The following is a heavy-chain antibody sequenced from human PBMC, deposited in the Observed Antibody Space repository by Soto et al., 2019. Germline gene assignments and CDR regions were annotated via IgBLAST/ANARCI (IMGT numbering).Heavy chain of an antibody. J-gene: IGHJ5*02. CDR3: ARALHLTDNWFDP. V-gene: IGHV4-39*01. Sequence: SETLSLTCTVSGGSISSSSYYWGWIGQPPGKGLEWIGSIYYSGSTYYNPSLKSRVTISVDTSKNQFSLKLSSVTAADTAVYYCARALHLTDNWFDPWGQGTLVTVSS. CDR1: GGSISSSSYY. CDR2: IYYSGST. D-gene: IGHD1-26*01.